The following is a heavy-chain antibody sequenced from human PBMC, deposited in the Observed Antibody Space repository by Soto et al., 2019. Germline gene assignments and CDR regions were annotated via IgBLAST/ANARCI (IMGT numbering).Heavy chain of an antibody. Sequence: SQTLSLTCAISGDSVSSDTASWNWIRQSPSRGLEWLGRTYFRSKWYNDYAVSVKSRIIINPDTSNNQFSLQLNSVTPEDTAVYFCAKGDNLGPKTGYAFDPWGQGIMVTVS. J-gene: IGHJ5*02. CDR3: AKGDNLGPKTGYAFDP. CDR1: GDSVSSDTAS. V-gene: IGHV6-1*01. D-gene: IGHD5-12*01. CDR2: TYFRSKWYN.